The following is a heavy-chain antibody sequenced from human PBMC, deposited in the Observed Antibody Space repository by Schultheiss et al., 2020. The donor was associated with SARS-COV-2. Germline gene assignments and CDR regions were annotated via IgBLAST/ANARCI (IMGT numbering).Heavy chain of an antibody. J-gene: IGHJ3*02. Sequence: GGSLRLSCAASGFTFSSYGMHWVRQAPGKGLEWVAVISYDGSNKYYADSVKGRFTISRDNSKNTLYLQMNSLRAEDTAVYYCAKGDGYCSSTSCSNIWGQGTMVTVSS. CDR1: GFTFSSYG. D-gene: IGHD2-2*01. CDR3: AKGDGYCSSTSCSNI. V-gene: IGHV3-30*18. CDR2: ISYDGSNK.